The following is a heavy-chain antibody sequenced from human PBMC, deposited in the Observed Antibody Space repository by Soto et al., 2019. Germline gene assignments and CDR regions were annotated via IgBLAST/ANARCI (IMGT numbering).Heavy chain of an antibody. D-gene: IGHD2-2*01. CDR2: IKSKTDGGTT. V-gene: IGHV3-15*01. CDR3: TTGDIVVVPYLDY. Sequence: EVQLVESGGGLVKPGGSLRLSCAASGFTFSNAWMSWVRQAPGKGLEWVGRIKSKTDGGTTDYAAPVKGRFTISRDDSKNTLYLEINSLKTEATAVYYCTTGDIVVVPYLDYWGQGTLVTVSS. CDR1: GFTFSNAW. J-gene: IGHJ4*02.